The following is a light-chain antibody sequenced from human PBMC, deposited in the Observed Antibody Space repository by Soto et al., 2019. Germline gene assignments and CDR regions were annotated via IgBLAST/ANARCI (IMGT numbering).Light chain of an antibody. J-gene: IGKJ1*01. Sequence: AIRMTQSPSSLSASTGDRVTITCRASQGISSYLAWYQQKPGKAPKLLIYAASTLQSGAPSRFSGTGSGTEFTLTISSLQPDDFATYYCQQYDDYPWTFGQGTKVDIK. CDR3: QQYDDYPWT. V-gene: IGKV1-8*01. CDR1: QGISSY. CDR2: AAS.